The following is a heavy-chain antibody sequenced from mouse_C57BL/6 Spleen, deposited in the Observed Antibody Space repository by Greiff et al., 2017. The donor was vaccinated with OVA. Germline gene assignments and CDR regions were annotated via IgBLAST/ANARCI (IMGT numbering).Heavy chain of an antibody. Sequence: QVQLQQPGAELVRPGTSVKLSCKASGYTFTSYWMHWVKQRPGQGLEWIGVIDPSDSYTNYNQKFKGKATLTVDTSSSTAYMQLSSLTSEDSAVYYCAREGNFSLFPQDYWGQGTTLTVSS. D-gene: IGHD6-5*01. CDR2: IDPSDSYT. V-gene: IGHV1-59*01. CDR1: GYTFTSYW. CDR3: AREGNFSLFPQDY. J-gene: IGHJ2*01.